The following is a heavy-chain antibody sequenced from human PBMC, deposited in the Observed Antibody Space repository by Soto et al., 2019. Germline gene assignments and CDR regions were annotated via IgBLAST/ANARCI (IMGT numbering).Heavy chain of an antibody. CDR3: ARESGSVDIVATRFYYYYGMDV. Sequence: SVKASCKAPGGTSSSYAISWVRQAPGQGLEWMGAIIPIFGTANYAQKFQGRVTITADESTSTAYMELSSLRSEDTAVYYCARESGSVDIVATRFYYYYGMDVWGQGTTVTVSS. D-gene: IGHD5-12*01. CDR1: GGTSSSYA. CDR2: IIPIFGTA. J-gene: IGHJ6*02. V-gene: IGHV1-69*13.